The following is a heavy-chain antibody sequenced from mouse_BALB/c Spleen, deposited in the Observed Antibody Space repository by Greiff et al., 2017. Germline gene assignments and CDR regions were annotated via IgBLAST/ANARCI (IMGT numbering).Heavy chain of an antibody. CDR3: ARGETGDY. J-gene: IGHJ2*01. V-gene: IGHV5-6*01. CDR1: GFTFSSYG. Sequence: EVKVVESGGDLVKPGGSLKLSCAASGFTFSSYGMSWVRQTPDKRLEWVATISSGGSYTYYPDSVKGRFTISRDNAKNTLYLQMSSLKSEDTAMYYCARGETGDYWGQGTTLTVSS. D-gene: IGHD4-1*01. CDR2: ISSGGSYT.